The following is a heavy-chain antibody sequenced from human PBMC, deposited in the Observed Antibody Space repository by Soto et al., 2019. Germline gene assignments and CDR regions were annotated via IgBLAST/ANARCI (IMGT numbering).Heavy chain of an antibody. CDR2: ISAYNGNT. V-gene: IGHV1-18*01. D-gene: IGHD2-21*01. Sequence: QIQLVQSGGEVKKPGASVKVSCKSSGYKFISHSITWVRQAPGQGLEWMGRISAYNGNTNYAQKLQGRVTMTTDTSTNTAYKELRSLISDDTAVYYCARGAFCGGAPGCRDMDVWGQGTTVTVSS. CDR3: ARGAFCGGAPGCRDMDV. CDR1: GYKFISHS. J-gene: IGHJ6*02.